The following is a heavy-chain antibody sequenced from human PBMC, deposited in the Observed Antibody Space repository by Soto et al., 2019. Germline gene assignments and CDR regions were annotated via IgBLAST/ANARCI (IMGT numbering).Heavy chain of an antibody. D-gene: IGHD4-4*01. V-gene: IGHV5-51*01. CDR2: IYPGDSDT. CDR3: TTDDQRGI. Sequence: GESLKISCQGSGYTFTNYWIGWVRQMPGKGLEWMGVIYPGDSDTRYSPSFQGHITISADKSINTAYLQMNSLKIEDTAVYYCTTDDQRGIWGQGTMVTVSS. CDR1: GYTFTNYW. J-gene: IGHJ3*02.